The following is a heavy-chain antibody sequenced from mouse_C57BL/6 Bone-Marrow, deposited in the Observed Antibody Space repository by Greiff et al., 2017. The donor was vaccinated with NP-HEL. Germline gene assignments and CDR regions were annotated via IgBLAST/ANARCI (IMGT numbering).Heavy chain of an antibody. CDR3: ARSEYYGSSYLPFAY. Sequence: QVQLKESGPELVKPGASVKISCKASGYTFTDYYINWVKQRPGQGLEWIGWIFPGSGSTYYNEKFKGKATLTVDKSSSTAYMLLSSLTSEDSAVYFCARSEYYGSSYLPFAYWGQGTLVTVSA. CDR2: IFPGSGST. J-gene: IGHJ3*01. CDR1: GYTFTDYY. D-gene: IGHD1-1*01. V-gene: IGHV1-75*01.